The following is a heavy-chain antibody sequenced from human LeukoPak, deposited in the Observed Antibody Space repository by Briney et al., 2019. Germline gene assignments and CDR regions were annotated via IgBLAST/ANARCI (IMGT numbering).Heavy chain of an antibody. D-gene: IGHD3-22*01. CDR1: GGSISRYY. CDR3: ARQYYYDSSGYFDY. V-gene: IGHV4-59*08. J-gene: IGHJ4*02. Sequence: SETLSLTCTVSGGSISRYYWSWIRQPPGKGLEWIGYIYYSGSANYNPSLKSRVTIPVDTSKNQFSLKLSSVTAADTAVYYCARQYYYDSSGYFDYWGQGTLVTVSS. CDR2: IYYSGSA.